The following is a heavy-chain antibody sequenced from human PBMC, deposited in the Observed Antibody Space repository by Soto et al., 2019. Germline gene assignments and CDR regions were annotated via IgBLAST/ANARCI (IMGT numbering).Heavy chain of an antibody. D-gene: IGHD4-17*01. J-gene: IGHJ4*02. Sequence: EVQLLESGGGLVQPGGSLRLSCAASGFTFSSYAMSWVRQAPGKGLEWVSAISGSGGSTYYADSVKGRFTISRDNSKNTLYLKMDCLRAEYTAVYDCAKVKNDYGDYAIAYWGQGTLVTVSA. CDR3: AKVKNDYGDYAIAY. CDR1: GFTFSSYA. CDR2: ISGSGGST. V-gene: IGHV3-23*01.